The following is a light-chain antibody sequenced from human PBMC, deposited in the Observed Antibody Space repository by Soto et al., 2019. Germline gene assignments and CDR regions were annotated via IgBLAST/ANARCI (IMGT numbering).Light chain of an antibody. Sequence: EIVMTQSPATLSVSPGERATLSCRASQSVSSNLAWYQQRPGQAPRPLIYGASTRATGIPARFSGSGSGTEFTLTISSLQSEDFAVYYCQQYSNWPPRYTFGQGTKLEIK. CDR3: QQYSNWPPRYT. V-gene: IGKV3-15*01. J-gene: IGKJ2*01. CDR1: QSVSSN. CDR2: GAS.